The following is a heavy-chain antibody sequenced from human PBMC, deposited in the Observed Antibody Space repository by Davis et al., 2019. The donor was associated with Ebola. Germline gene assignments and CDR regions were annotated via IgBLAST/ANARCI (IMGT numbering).Heavy chain of an antibody. D-gene: IGHD6-13*01. V-gene: IGHV1-2*06. CDR3: ARVEGSWWNWFDL. J-gene: IGHJ5*02. Sequence: AASVKVSCKASGYTFTGYYMHWVRQAPGQGLEWMGRINPNSGGTNYAQKFQGRVTITRDTSASTAYMELSSLRSEDTAVYYCARVEGSWWNWFDLWGQGTLVTVSS. CDR2: INPNSGGT. CDR1: GYTFTGYY.